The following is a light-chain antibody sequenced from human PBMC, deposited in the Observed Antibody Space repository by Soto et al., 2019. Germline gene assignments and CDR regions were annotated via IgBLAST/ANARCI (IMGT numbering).Light chain of an antibody. CDR1: QGISNY. V-gene: IGKV1-27*01. CDR2: VAS. J-gene: IGKJ1*01. Sequence: DIQMTQSPSSLSASVGDRVTITCRASQGISNYLAWYQQQPGKVPKLLIYVASTLQSGVPSRFSGSGSGTDFTLTISSLQHEDVATYYCKNYNSAPGTFCQGTKVEIK. CDR3: KNYNSAPGT.